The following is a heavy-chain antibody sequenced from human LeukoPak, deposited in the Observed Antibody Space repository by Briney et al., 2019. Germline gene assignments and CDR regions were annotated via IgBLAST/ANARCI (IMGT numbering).Heavy chain of an antibody. CDR3: ARGLDHSDYYGSGSYSNWFDP. Sequence: ASVKVSCKASGGTFSSYAISWVRQAPGQGLEWMGRIIPILGIANYAQKFQGRVTITADKSTSTAYMELSSLRSEDTAVYYCARGLDHSDYYGSGSYSNWFDPWGQGTLVTVSS. D-gene: IGHD3-10*01. V-gene: IGHV1-69*04. CDR1: GGTFSSYA. CDR2: IIPILGIA. J-gene: IGHJ5*02.